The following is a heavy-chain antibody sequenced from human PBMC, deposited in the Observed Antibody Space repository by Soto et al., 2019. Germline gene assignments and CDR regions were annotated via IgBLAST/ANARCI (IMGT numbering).Heavy chain of an antibody. CDR2: IHWNDDN. J-gene: IGHJ4*02. CDR3: THRLVGSGQGY. CDR1: GFSLTTGRVV. Sequence: SGPTLVNPTQTLTLTCTFSGFSLTTGRVVVGWIRQPPGKALEWLAVIHWNDDNHYSPSLKSRLTITKDTSKNQVVLTLTNMDPVDTATYYCTHRLVGSGQGYWGQGTLVTVSS. V-gene: IGHV2-5*01. D-gene: IGHD2-15*01.